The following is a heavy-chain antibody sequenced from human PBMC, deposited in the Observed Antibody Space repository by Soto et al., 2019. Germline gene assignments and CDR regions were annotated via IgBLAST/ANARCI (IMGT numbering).Heavy chain of an antibody. CDR1: GYTFTSYA. D-gene: IGHD3-9*01. CDR2: INAGNGNT. CDR3: ASDIPYYDILGY. V-gene: IGHV1-3*01. J-gene: IGHJ4*02. Sequence: ASVKVSCKASGYTFTSYAMHWVRQAPGQRLEWMGWINAGNGNTKYSQKFQGRVTITRDTSASTAYMELSSLRSEDTAVYYCASDIPYYDILGYWGQGTLVTVSS.